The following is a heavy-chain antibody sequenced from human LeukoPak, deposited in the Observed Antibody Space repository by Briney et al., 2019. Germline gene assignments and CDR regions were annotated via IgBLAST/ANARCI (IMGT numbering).Heavy chain of an antibody. CDR1: GFTFSNCA. Sequence: GGSLRLSCAASGFTFSNCAMSWARQAPGKGLEWVSGISGIGDRTYYADSVKGRFTISRDNSKNTLYLQVNSLRAEDTAVYYCAKSKKYTGDYYDTWGQGPLVTVSS. J-gene: IGHJ4*02. D-gene: IGHD5-18*01. CDR2: ISGIGDRT. V-gene: IGHV3-23*01. CDR3: AKSKKYTGDYYDT.